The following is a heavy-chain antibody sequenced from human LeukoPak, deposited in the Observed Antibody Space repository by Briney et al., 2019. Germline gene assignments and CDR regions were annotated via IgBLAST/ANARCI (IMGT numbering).Heavy chain of an antibody. Sequence: SETLSLTCTVSGDSISTGGYYSAWIRHHRKRGLEWIGYIYYSGSTHYNPSLQSRVTISVDTSKNQFSLNLNSVTAADTAVYYCARVIVVVPIGVYHYYAMDVWGQGTTVTVSS. CDR3: ARVIVVVPIGVYHYYAMDV. CDR1: GDSISTGGYY. J-gene: IGHJ6*02. V-gene: IGHV4-31*03. CDR2: IYYSGST. D-gene: IGHD2-2*01.